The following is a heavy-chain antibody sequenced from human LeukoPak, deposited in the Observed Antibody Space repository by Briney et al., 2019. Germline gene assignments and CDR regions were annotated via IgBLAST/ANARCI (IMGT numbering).Heavy chain of an antibody. Sequence: SETLSLTCTVSGGSIRSYYWSWIRQPPGKGLEWIGYIYYSGSTNYNPSLKSRVTISVDTSKNQFSLKLSSVTAADTAVYYCARVDSGSGSFLRFDPWGQGTLVTVSS. D-gene: IGHD3-10*01. CDR1: GGSIRSYY. V-gene: IGHV4-59*01. CDR3: ARVDSGSGSFLRFDP. J-gene: IGHJ5*02. CDR2: IYYSGST.